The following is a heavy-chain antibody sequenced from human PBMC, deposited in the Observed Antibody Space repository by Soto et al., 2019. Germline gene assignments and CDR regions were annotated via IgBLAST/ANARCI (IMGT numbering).Heavy chain of an antibody. CDR2: IDHSGYT. CDR1: GGSFSGYY. V-gene: IGHV4-34*01. Sequence: SETLSLTCAVYGGSFSGYYWNWIRQPPGKGLEWIGEIDHSGYTNYDPSLKSRVTISVDTSKNQFSLRLTSVTAADTAVYYCARVRDWFDPWGQGTLVTVSS. J-gene: IGHJ5*02. CDR3: ARVRDWFDP. D-gene: IGHD3-3*01.